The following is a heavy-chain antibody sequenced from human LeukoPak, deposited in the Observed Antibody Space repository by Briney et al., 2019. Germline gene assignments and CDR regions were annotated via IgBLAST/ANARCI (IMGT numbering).Heavy chain of an antibody. CDR2: IKKDGSAQ. D-gene: IGHD4-17*01. CDR1: GFTFSNYA. V-gene: IGHV3-7*01. CDR3: AREGGVFYGNFDN. J-gene: IGHJ4*01. Sequence: GGSLRLSCAASGFTFSNYAMHWVRQAPGKGLEWVANIKKDGSAQYYVDSVRGRFTISRDNVENSVYLQMSSLTVADTAVYYCAREGGVFYGNFDNWGQGTLVTVSS.